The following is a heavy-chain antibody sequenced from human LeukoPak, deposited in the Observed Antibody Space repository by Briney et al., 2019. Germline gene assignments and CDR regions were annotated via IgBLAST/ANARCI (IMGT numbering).Heavy chain of an antibody. V-gene: IGHV1-18*01. CDR3: ARALVRRAVAGTLGY. J-gene: IGHJ4*02. CDR2: ISAYNGNT. Sequence: SVKVSCKASGYTFTSYGISGVRQAPGQGLEWMGWISAYNGNTNYAQKLQGRVTMNTYTSTRKAYMELRSMRSDDTAVYSCARALVRRAVAGTLGYWGQGTLVTVSS. D-gene: IGHD6-19*01. CDR1: GYTFTSYG.